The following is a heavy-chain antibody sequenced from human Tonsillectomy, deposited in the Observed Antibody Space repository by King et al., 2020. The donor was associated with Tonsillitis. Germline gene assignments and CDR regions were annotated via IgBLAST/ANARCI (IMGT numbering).Heavy chain of an antibody. Sequence: QLVQSGAEVKKPGASVKVSCKASGYTFSGYQMHWGRQAPGQGFEYMGWINPNSGGTNYAQKFQGRVTMTRDTSIGTAYMELSRLTSDDTAFYYCAREGGYRSTSGEVTIYWGQGTLVTVSS. CDR1: GYTFSGYQ. V-gene: IGHV1-2*02. CDR3: AREGGYRSTSGEVTIY. CDR2: INPNSGGT. D-gene: IGHD3-16*02. J-gene: IGHJ4*02.